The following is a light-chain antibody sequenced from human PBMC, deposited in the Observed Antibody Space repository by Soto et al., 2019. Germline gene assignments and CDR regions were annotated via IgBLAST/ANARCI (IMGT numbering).Light chain of an antibody. CDR3: TSYTRSSTLV. CDR2: EVS. CDR1: SSDVGSYHY. V-gene: IGLV2-14*01. Sequence: QSVLTQPASVSGSPGQSITISCTGTSSDVGSYHYVSWFQQHPGKAPKLIIFEVSDRPSGVSTRFSGSKSGDTASLTISGLQAEDEADYYCTSYTRSSTLVFGTGTKGTVL. J-gene: IGLJ1*01.